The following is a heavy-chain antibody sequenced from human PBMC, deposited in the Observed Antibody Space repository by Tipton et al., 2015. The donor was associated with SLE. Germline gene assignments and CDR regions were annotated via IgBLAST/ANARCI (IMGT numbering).Heavy chain of an antibody. CDR3: ARDRSLKGFDY. J-gene: IGHJ4*02. Sequence: GSLRLSCAASRFTFSSYWMAWVRQAPGKGLEWVANIKEDGSEKYSVDSVKGRFTISRDNAENSLYLQMNSLRAEDTAVYYCARDRSLKGFDYWGQGTLVTVS. CDR1: RFTFSSYW. V-gene: IGHV3-7*01. CDR2: IKEDGSEK.